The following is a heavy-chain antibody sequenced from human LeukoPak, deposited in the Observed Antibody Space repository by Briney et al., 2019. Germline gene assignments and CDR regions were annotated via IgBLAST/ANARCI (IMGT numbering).Heavy chain of an antibody. D-gene: IGHD6-6*01. V-gene: IGHV1-69*13. CDR1: GGTFSSYA. CDR2: IIPIFGTA. CDR3: ARVGEGAARDYYYMDV. Sequence: GASVKVSCKASGGTFSSYAISWVRQAPGQGLEWMGGIIPIFGTANYAQKFQGRVTITADESTSTAYMELRSLRSEDTAVYYCARVGEGAARDYYYMDVWGKGTTVTVSS. J-gene: IGHJ6*03.